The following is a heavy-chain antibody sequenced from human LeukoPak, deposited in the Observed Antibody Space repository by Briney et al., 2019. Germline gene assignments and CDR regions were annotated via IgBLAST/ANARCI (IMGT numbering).Heavy chain of an antibody. J-gene: IGHJ6*04. CDR3: ARHLRGAYYYGSGTADYGMDV. Sequence: KPGGSLRLSCAASGFTLSDYYMSWIRQAPGKGLEWVSYISSSSSYTNYADSVKGRFTISRDNAKNSLYLQMNSLRAEDTAVYYCARHLRGAYYYGSGTADYGMDVWGKGTTVTVSS. V-gene: IGHV3-11*06. D-gene: IGHD3-10*01. CDR1: GFTLSDYY. CDR2: ISSSSSYT.